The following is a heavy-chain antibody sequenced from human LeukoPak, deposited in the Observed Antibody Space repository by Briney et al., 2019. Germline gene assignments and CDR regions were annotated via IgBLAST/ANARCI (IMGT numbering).Heavy chain of an antibody. J-gene: IGHJ3*02. CDR3: ARDISGSYSRGHAFDI. Sequence: AGGSLRLSCAVSGFTFDDYGMSWVRQAPGKGLEWVSGINWNGGSTGYADSVKGRFTISGDNAKNSLYLQVNSLRAEDTALYYCARDISGSYSRGHAFDIWGQGTMVTVSS. CDR2: INWNGGST. D-gene: IGHD1-26*01. CDR1: GFTFDDYG. V-gene: IGHV3-20*04.